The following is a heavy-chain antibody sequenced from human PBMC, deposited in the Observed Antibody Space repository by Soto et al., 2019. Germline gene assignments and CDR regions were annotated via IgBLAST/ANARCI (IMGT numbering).Heavy chain of an antibody. CDR3: AGPWDRWFDS. J-gene: IGHJ5*01. D-gene: IGHD1-26*01. V-gene: IGHV3-72*01. CDR2: IRHKADSYTT. CDR1: GFTFSDHY. Sequence: EVQLVESGGGLVQPGGSLRLSCAASGFTFSDHYMEWVRQAPGKGLEWVGRIRHKADSYTTGYAASVKGRFTISRDDSESSLYLQMDNGNSDDTAVYHSAGPWDRWFDSWGQGTLVIVSS.